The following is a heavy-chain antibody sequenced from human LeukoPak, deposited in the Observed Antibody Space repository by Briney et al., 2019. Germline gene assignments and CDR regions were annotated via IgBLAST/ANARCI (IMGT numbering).Heavy chain of an antibody. Sequence: SETLSLTCTVSGGSISSYYWSWIRQPAGKGLEWIGRIYTSGSTNYNPSLKSRVTMSVDTSKNQFSLKLSSVTAADTAVYYCAREVHSSGSYYSFDYWGQGTLVTVSS. V-gene: IGHV4-4*07. D-gene: IGHD3-10*01. J-gene: IGHJ4*02. CDR2: IYTSGST. CDR3: AREVHSSGSYYSFDY. CDR1: GGSISSYY.